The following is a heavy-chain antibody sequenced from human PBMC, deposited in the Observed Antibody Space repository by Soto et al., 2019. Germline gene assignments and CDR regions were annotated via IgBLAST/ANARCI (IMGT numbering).Heavy chain of an antibody. D-gene: IGHD3-9*01. J-gene: IGHJ5*02. CDR2: INHSGST. Sequence: SETLSLTCAVYGGSFSGYYWSRIRQPPGKGLEWIGEINHSGSTNYNPSLKSRVTISVDTSKNQFSLKLSSVTAADTAVYYCASMAGYYRGGWFDPWGQGTLVTVSS. V-gene: IGHV4-34*01. CDR3: ASMAGYYRGGWFDP. CDR1: GGSFSGYY.